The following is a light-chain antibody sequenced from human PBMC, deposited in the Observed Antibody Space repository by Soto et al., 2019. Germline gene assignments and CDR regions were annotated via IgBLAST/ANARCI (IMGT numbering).Light chain of an antibody. J-gene: IGKJ1*01. Sequence: EIVLTHSPCTLSLSPVERATLSCRASQSVSNNYLAWYQQKPGQAPRLLIYGASNRATGIPDRFSGSGSGTEFTLTISSLQPDDFATYYCQHYNSYGTFGQGTKV. V-gene: IGKV3-20*01. CDR1: QSVSNNY. CDR2: GAS. CDR3: QHYNSYGT.